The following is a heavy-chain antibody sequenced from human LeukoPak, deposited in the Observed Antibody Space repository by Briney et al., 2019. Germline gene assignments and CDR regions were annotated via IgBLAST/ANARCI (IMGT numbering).Heavy chain of an antibody. Sequence: GGSLRLSCAASGFTFSDYYMSWFRQAPGKGLEWVSYISSSGSTIYYADSVKGRFTISRDNAKNSLYLQMNSLRAEDTAVYYCARDHYGDYLPNNWFDPWGQGTLVTVSS. V-gene: IGHV3-11*01. CDR1: GFTFSDYY. CDR2: ISSSGSTI. CDR3: ARDHYGDYLPNNWFDP. D-gene: IGHD4-17*01. J-gene: IGHJ5*02.